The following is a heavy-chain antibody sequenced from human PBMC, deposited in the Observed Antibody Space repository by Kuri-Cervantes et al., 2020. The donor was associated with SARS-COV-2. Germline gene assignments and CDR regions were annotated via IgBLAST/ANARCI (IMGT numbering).Heavy chain of an antibody. Sequence: LRLSCTVSGGSISSGDYYWSWIRQPPGKGLEWIGYIYYSGSTYYNPSLKSRVTISVDTSKNQFSLKLSSVTAADTAVYYCARHGLDPRSSWYLLPQIDYWGQGTLVTVSS. CDR2: IYYSGST. V-gene: IGHV4-30-4*08. CDR3: ARHGLDPRSSWYLLPQIDY. D-gene: IGHD6-13*01. CDR1: GGSISSGDYY. J-gene: IGHJ4*02.